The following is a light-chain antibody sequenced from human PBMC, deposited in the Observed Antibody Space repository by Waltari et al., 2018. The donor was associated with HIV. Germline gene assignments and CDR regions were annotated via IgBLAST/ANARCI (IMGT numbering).Light chain of an antibody. CDR2: GAS. CDR1: QSVNANY. J-gene: IGKJ1*01. V-gene: IGKV3-20*01. Sequence: EIVMTQSPGTLSLSPGETATLNCRASQSVNANYLAWYQQKPGQPPRLLMYGASTRNTGVPDRFSGSGSGTDFTLTISRLEPEDFAVYYCQQYGSSPWTFGQGTKVEIK. CDR3: QQYGSSPWT.